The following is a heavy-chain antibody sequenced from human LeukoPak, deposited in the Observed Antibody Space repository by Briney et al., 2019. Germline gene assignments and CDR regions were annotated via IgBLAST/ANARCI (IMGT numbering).Heavy chain of an antibody. CDR1: GYTFTSYG. Sequence: ASVKVSCKASGYTFTSYGISWVRQAPGQGLEWMGWNSAYNGNTNYAQKLQGRVTMTTDTSTSTAYMELRSLRSDDTAVYYCARESSCTNGVRFLDWGQGTLVTVSS. V-gene: IGHV1-18*01. J-gene: IGHJ4*02. D-gene: IGHD2-8*01. CDR2: NSAYNGNT. CDR3: ARESSCTNGVRFLD.